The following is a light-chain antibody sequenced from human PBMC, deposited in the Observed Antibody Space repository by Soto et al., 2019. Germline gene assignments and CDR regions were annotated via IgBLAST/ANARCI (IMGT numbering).Light chain of an antibody. V-gene: IGLV1-44*01. J-gene: IGLJ1*01. CDR2: GND. CDR3: AARGDSLNAFV. CDR1: SSNIGGNT. Sequence: QSVLTQPPSASGTPGQRVTISCSGSSSNIGGNTVNWYQQLPGTAPKLLIYGNDQRPSGVPDRFSGSKSGTSASLAISGRQSGDVADYACAARGDSLNAFVSGTGTKVTVL.